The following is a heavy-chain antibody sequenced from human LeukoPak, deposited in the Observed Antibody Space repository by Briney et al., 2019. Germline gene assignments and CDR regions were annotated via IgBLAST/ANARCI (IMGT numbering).Heavy chain of an antibody. CDR2: IKRETDGGTI. D-gene: IGHD3-22*01. Sequence: KSGGSLRLSCAASGFTLNNAWMSWVRQAPGKGLEWLGRIKRETDGGTIDYAAPVKGRFTISRDDSRNTLYLQMDSLKIEDTAVYYCTTDRYYDNSELQLQHWGQGTLVTVSS. CDR3: TTDRYYDNSELQLQH. V-gene: IGHV3-15*01. J-gene: IGHJ1*01. CDR1: GFTLNNAW.